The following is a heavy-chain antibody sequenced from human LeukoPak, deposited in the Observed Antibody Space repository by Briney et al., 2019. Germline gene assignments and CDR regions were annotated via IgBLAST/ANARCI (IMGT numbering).Heavy chain of an antibody. V-gene: IGHV4-34*01. Sequence: SETLSLTCAVYGGSFSGYYWSWIRQPPGKGLEWIGEINHSGSTNYNPSLKSRVTISVDTSKNQFSLKLSSVTAADTAVYYCARGGYGGNSGYLDYWGQGTLVTVSS. J-gene: IGHJ4*02. CDR2: INHSGST. CDR3: ARGGYGGNSGYLDY. CDR1: GGSFSGYY. D-gene: IGHD4-23*01.